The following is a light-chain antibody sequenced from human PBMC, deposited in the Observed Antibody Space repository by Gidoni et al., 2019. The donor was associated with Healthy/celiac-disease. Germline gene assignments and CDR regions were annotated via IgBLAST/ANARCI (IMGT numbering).Light chain of an antibody. CDR1: QRVSSN. CDR3: QQYNNWPPWT. Sequence: EIVMMQSPATLSVSPGDSATLACRASQRVSSNLAWYQQKPGQAPRLLIYGASTGATGIPARFSGSGSGTEFTLTISSLQSEDFAVYYCQQYNNWPPWTFGQGTKVEIK. V-gene: IGKV3-15*01. CDR2: GAS. J-gene: IGKJ1*01.